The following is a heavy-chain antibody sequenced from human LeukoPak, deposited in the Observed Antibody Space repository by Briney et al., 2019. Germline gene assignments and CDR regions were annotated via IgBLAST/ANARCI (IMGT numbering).Heavy chain of an antibody. D-gene: IGHD1-1*01. CDR1: GGAITSTNW. CDR3: SRSNWGGQLERFIWFDP. V-gene: IGHV4-4*02. J-gene: IGHJ5*02. CDR2: IYHSGST. Sequence: PSGTLSLTCAVSGGAITSTNWWSWVRQPPGKGLEWIGDIYHSGSTNYNPSLKSRVTISVDKSKSQFSLKLTSVTAADTAEYYCSRSNWGGQLERFIWFDPWGQGTLVTVSS.